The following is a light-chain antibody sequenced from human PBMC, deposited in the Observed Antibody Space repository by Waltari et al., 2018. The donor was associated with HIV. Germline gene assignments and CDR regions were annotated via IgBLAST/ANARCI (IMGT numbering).Light chain of an antibody. CDR3: QQYYSTPYS. J-gene: IGKJ2*03. CDR2: WAS. CDR1: QSVLYSSNNKNY. Sequence: DIVMTQSPDSLAVSLGERATINCKSSQSVLYSSNNKNYLAWYQQKPGQPPKLLIYWASTRESGVPDRFSDSGSGKDFTLTISSLQAEDVAVYYCQQYYSTPYSFGQGTKLEIK. V-gene: IGKV4-1*01.